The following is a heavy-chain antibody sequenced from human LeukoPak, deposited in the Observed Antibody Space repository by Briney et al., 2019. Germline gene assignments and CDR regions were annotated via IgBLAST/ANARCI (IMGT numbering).Heavy chain of an antibody. CDR2: INPNSGGT. J-gene: IGHJ4*02. V-gene: IGHV1-2*06. Sequence: ASVKVSCKASGYTCTGYYMHWVRQAPGQGLEWMGRINPNSGGTNYAQKFQGRVTMTRDTSISTAYMELSRLRSDDTAVYYCARVGPPGIAVADTNWGQGTLVTVSS. CDR3: ARVGPPGIAVADTN. D-gene: IGHD6-19*01. CDR1: GYTCTGYY.